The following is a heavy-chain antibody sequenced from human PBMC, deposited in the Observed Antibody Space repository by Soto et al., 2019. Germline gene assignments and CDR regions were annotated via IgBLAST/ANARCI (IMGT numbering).Heavy chain of an antibody. Sequence: GGSLRLSCAVSGFTVSSNYMSWVRQAPGKGLEWVSVIYSGGSTYYADSVKGRFTISRDNSKNTLSIQMNRLTAEDTAVYYRVRVRHYDILTGRLLDYSGQGTMV. CDR1: GFTVSSNY. J-gene: IGHJ4*03. CDR2: IYSGGST. V-gene: IGHV3-66*01. D-gene: IGHD3-9*01. CDR3: VRVRHYDILTGRLLDY.